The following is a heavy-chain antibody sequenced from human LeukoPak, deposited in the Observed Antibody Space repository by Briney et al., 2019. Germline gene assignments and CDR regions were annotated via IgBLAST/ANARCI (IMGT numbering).Heavy chain of an antibody. J-gene: IGHJ5*02. CDR3: ARDGFGSSSAWFDP. V-gene: IGHV3-21*01. CDR2: ISSSSSYI. D-gene: IGHD6-6*01. CDR1: GFTFSSYS. Sequence: PGGSLRLSCAASGFTFSSYSMNWVRQAPGKGLEWASSISSSSSYIYYADSVKGRFTISRDNAKNSLYLQMNSLRAEDTAVYYCARDGFGSSSAWFDPWGQGTLVTVSS.